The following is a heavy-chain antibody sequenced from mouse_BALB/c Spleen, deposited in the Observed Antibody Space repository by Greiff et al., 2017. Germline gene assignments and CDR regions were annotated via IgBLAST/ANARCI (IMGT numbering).Heavy chain of an antibody. CDR1: GFTFSSYG. CDR3: ARLGHYFDY. Sequence: EVMLVESGGDLVKPGGSLKLSCAASGFTFSSYGMSWVRQTPDKRLEWVATISSGGSYTYYPDSVKGRFTISRDNAKNTLYLQMSSLKSEDTAMYYCARLGHYFDYWGQGTTLTVSS. CDR2: ISSGGSYT. J-gene: IGHJ2*01. V-gene: IGHV5-6*01.